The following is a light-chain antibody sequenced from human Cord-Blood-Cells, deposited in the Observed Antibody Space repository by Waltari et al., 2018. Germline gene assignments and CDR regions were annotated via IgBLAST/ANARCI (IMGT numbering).Light chain of an antibody. CDR2: GAS. CDR1: QSVSSSY. V-gene: IGKV3-20*01. J-gene: IGKJ1*01. Sequence: ELVLTQSPGTLSLSPGERATLSRRASQSVSSSYLAWHQQKPGQAPRLLIYGASSRATGIPDRFSGSGSGTDFTLTISRLEPEDFAVYYCQQYGSSPGTFGQGTKVEIK. CDR3: QQYGSSPGT.